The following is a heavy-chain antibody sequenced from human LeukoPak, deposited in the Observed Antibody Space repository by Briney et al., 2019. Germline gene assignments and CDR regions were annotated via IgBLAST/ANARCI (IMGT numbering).Heavy chain of an antibody. V-gene: IGHV3-30*04. D-gene: IGHD4-17*01. Sequence: GRSLRLSCAASGFTFSSYAMHWVRQAPGKGLEWVAVISYDGSNKYYADSVKGRFTISRDNSKNTLYLQMNSLRAEDTAVYYCAKDKGTTRAFDIWGQGTMVTVSS. J-gene: IGHJ3*02. CDR3: AKDKGTTRAFDI. CDR2: ISYDGSNK. CDR1: GFTFSSYA.